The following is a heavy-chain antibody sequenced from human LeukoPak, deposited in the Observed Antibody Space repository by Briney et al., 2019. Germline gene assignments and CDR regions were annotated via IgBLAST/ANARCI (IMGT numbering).Heavy chain of an antibody. V-gene: IGHV4-59*01. CDR1: GGSISSYY. D-gene: IGHD3-3*01. J-gene: IGHJ5*02. Sequence: PSETLSHTCTVFGGSISSYYWSWIRQPPGKGLEWIGYIYYSGSTNYNPSLKSRVTISVDTSKNQFSLKLSSVTAADTAVYYCARALSHYDFWSGYYNWFDPWGQGTLVTVSS. CDR3: ARALSHYDFWSGYYNWFDP. CDR2: IYYSGST.